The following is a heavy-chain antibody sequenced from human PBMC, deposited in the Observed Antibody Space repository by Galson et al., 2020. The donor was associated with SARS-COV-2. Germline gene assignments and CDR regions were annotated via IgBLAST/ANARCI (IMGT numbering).Heavy chain of an antibody. D-gene: IGHD4-17*01. CDR2: INYSGTT. V-gene: IGHV4-39*01. Sequence: SETLSLTCTVSGVSISTTSYFWVGNRQPPGQGLEWCGTINYSGTTYHNPSLRSRVTIAVDTSKNQFSLKLHFVTAAATAVYYCARRGGTVITQHMDLWGRGTLVTVSS. J-gene: IGHJ2*01. CDR3: ARRGGTVITQHMDL. CDR1: GVSISTTSYF.